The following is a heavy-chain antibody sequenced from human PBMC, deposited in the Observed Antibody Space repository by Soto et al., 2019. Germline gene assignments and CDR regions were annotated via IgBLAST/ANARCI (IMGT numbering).Heavy chain of an antibody. CDR2: IYYSGST. V-gene: IGHV4-59*08. J-gene: IGHJ4*02. CDR1: GGSISSYY. D-gene: IGHD6-13*01. Sequence: PSETLSLTCTVSGGSISSYYWSWIRQPPGKGLEWIGYIYYSGSTDYNPSLKSRVTISADTSKNQFSLKLSSVTAADTAVYYCARRLDTSSWSYYFDSWGQGTPVTVSS. CDR3: ARRLDTSSWSYYFDS.